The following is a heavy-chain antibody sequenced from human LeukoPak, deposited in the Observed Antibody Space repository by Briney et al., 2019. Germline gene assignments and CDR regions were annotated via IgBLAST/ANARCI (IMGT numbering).Heavy chain of an antibody. D-gene: IGHD3-3*01. CDR3: ARVSGYYNWFDP. CDR2: ITSSSSYI. V-gene: IGHV3-21*01. Sequence: GGSLRLSCAVSGYTFSSYTMNWVRQAPGKGLEWVSSITSSSSYIYYVDSVKGRFTISRDNAKNSLYLQMNSLRAEDTAVYYCARVSGYYNWFDPWGQGTLVTVSS. CDR1: GYTFSSYT. J-gene: IGHJ5*02.